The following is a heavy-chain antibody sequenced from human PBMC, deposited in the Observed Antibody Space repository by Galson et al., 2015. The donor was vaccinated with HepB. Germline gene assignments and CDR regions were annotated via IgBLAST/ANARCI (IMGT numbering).Heavy chain of an antibody. V-gene: IGHV3-30*04. J-gene: IGHJ4*02. CDR1: VFTFSSYA. CDR2: ISYDGSNK. CDR3: ARVFTGGVYEEFMSGYEHFFDY. D-gene: IGHD3-3*01. Sequence: SLRLSCAASVFTFSSYAMHWVRQAPDKGLEWVAFISYDGSNKYYADSVKGRFTISRDDSKNTLYLQMNSLRAEDTAVYYCARVFTGGVYEEFMSGYEHFFDYWGQGTLVTVSS.